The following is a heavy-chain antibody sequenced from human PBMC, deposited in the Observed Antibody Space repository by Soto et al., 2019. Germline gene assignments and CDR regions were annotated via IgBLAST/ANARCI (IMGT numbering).Heavy chain of an antibody. Sequence: GGSLRLSCAASGFTFSNYGMHWVRQAPGKGLEWVAVISYDGSHKYYPDSVKGRFTVSRDNSKNTLDLQMNSLRAEDTAVYYCARDRGAPAAMWRVGYYYYYGLDVWGQGTTVTVSS. CDR2: ISYDGSHK. CDR3: ARDRGAPAAMWRVGYYYYYGLDV. D-gene: IGHD2-2*01. CDR1: GFTFSNYG. V-gene: IGHV3-30*03. J-gene: IGHJ6*02.